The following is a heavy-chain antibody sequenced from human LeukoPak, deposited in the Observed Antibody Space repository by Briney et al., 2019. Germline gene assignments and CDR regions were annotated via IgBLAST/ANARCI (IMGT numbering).Heavy chain of an antibody. J-gene: IGHJ4*02. V-gene: IGHV3-30*02. D-gene: IGHD1-14*01. Sequence: PGGSLRLSCAASGFNFNVYGMHWVRQAPGKGLQWVAFIRYDGSHIYYADSVKGRFTISRDNSKNTVHLQMDSLRPEDTAVYFCAKEPEQFYEENYCDHWGQGTMVTVS. CDR3: AKEPEQFYEENYCDH. CDR2: IRYDGSHI. CDR1: GFNFNVYG.